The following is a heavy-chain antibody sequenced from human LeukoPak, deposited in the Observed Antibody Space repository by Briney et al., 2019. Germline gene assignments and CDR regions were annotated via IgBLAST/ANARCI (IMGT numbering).Heavy chain of an antibody. Sequence: GASVKVSCKASGGTFSSYAISWVRQAPGQGLECVGGIIPIFGTANYAQKFQGRVTITADESTSTAYMELSSLRSEDTAVYYCAREAYYYDSSGYYYPTDYWGQGTLVTVSS. V-gene: IGHV1-69*13. CDR3: AREAYYYDSSGYYYPTDY. CDR1: GGTFSSYA. J-gene: IGHJ4*02. CDR2: IIPIFGTA. D-gene: IGHD3-22*01.